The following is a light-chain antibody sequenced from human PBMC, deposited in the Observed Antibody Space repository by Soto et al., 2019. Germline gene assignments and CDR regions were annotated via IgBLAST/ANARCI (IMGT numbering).Light chain of an antibody. CDR2: EVS. V-gene: IGLV2-23*02. Sequence: SALTQPASVSGSPGQSITISCTRTSSDVGSYNFVSWYQQHPGKVPKVMIYEVSKRPSGVSDRFSGSKSGNTASLTISGLQAEDEADFYCCSYAGSSTFAYVFGTGTKVTVL. CDR3: CSYAGSSTFAYV. CDR1: SSDVGSYNF. J-gene: IGLJ1*01.